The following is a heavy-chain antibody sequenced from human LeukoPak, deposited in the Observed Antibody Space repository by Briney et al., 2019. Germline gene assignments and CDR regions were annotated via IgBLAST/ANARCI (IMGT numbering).Heavy chain of an antibody. CDR2: ISGSGGST. V-gene: IGHV3-23*01. CDR3: AREEAVRRFGHDY. J-gene: IGHJ4*02. CDR1: GFTFSGYA. D-gene: IGHD6-6*01. Sequence: GGSLRLSCAASGFTFSGYAMTWVRQAPGKGLEWVSAISGSGGSTYYADSVKGRFTISRDNSKNTLNLQMNSLRAEDSAVYYCAREEAVRRFGHDYWGQGTLVTVSS.